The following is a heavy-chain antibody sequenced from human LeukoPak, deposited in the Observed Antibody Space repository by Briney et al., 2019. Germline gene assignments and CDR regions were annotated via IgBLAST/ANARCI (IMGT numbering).Heavy chain of an antibody. V-gene: IGHV3-23*01. J-gene: IGHJ4*02. CDR1: GFTFSSYA. CDR2: ISGSGGST. CDR3: AKAPGYSSGWPDY. Sequence: GGSLRLSCAASGFTFSSYAMSWVRQAQGKGLEWVSAISGSGGSTYYADSVKGRFTISRDNSKNTLYLQMNSLRAEDTAVYYCAKAPGYSSGWPDYWGQGTLVTVSS. D-gene: IGHD6-19*01.